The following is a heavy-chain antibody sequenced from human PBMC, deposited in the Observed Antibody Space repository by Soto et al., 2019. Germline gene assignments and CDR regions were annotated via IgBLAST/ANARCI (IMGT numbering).Heavy chain of an antibody. J-gene: IGHJ6*02. CDR1: GYTFSNYG. V-gene: IGHV1-2*02. CDR3: ARARYNVISDGMDV. CDR2: INPQTGGT. Sequence: ASVKVSCKTSGYTFSNYGITWVRQAPGQPLERMGWINPQTGGTSYAQKFQGRVTLSRDTSINTAYLELSRLTFDDAAVYFCARARYNVISDGMDVWGQGTTVTVSS. D-gene: IGHD1-1*01.